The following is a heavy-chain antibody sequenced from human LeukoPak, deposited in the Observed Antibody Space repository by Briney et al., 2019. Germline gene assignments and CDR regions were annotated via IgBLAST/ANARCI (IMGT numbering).Heavy chain of an antibody. Sequence: GCSLMLPCWASGVMCRSYILDGVRIAPEKGLEWVGRIRRKGQSYSTEYAASVKDRFSISRDDSKNSLFLGMYSLKTEDTAVYHCSRDGTKSDNSGFDIWGQGTMVTVSS. J-gene: IGHJ3*02. CDR3: SRDGTKSDNSGFDI. CDR1: GVMCRSYI. CDR2: IRRKGQSYST. V-gene: IGHV3-72*01. D-gene: IGHD3-22*01.